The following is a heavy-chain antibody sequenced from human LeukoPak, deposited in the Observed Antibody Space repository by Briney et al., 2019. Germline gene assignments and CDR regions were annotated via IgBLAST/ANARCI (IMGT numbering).Heavy chain of an antibody. V-gene: IGHV1-69*04. D-gene: IGHD2-15*01. CDR3: AKDGCSGGSCRLRRMYYGMDV. Sequence: HWASVKVSCKASGGTFSRYAISWVRQAPGQGLEWMGRIIPIFGIANYAQKFQGRVTITADKSTSTAYMELSTLRPQDTAVHNRAKDGCSGGSCRLRRMYYGMDVWGQGTTVTVPS. CDR1: GGTFSRYA. J-gene: IGHJ6*02. CDR2: IIPIFGIA.